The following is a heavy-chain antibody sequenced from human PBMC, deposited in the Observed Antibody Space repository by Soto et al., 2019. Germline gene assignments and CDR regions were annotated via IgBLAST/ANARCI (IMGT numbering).Heavy chain of an antibody. CDR2: ISAYNGNT. Sequence: ASVKVSCKASGYTFTSYGISWVRQAPGQGLEGMGWISAYNGNTNYAQKLQGRVTMTTDTSTSTAYMELRSLRSDDTAVYYCARIFAAPGTGDYWGQGTLVTVSS. CDR3: ARIFAAPGTGDY. D-gene: IGHD6-13*01. CDR1: GYTFTSYG. V-gene: IGHV1-18*01. J-gene: IGHJ4*02.